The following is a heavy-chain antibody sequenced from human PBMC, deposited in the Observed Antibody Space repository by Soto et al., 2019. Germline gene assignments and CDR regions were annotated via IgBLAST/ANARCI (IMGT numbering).Heavy chain of an antibody. D-gene: IGHD4-17*01. Sequence: ASVKVSCKASGYTFTSYAMHWVRQAPGQRLEWMGWINAGNGNTKYSQKFQGRVTITRDTSASTAYMELSSLRSEDTAVYYCARVYAVTTKSAFDIWGQGTMVTVSS. J-gene: IGHJ3*02. CDR1: GYTFTSYA. V-gene: IGHV1-3*01. CDR2: INAGNGNT. CDR3: ARVYAVTTKSAFDI.